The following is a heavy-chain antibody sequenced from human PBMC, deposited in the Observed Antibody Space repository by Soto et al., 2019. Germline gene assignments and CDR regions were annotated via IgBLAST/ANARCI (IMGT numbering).Heavy chain of an antibody. CDR2: ISGSGGST. Sequence: GGSLRLSCAASGFTFSSYAMSWVRQAPGKGLEWVSAISGSGGSTYYADSVKGRFTISRDNSKNTLYLQMNSLRAEDTAVYYCAKYYYGSGSYYGDLNWFDPWGQGTLVTVSS. CDR3: AKYYYGSGSYYGDLNWFDP. J-gene: IGHJ5*02. D-gene: IGHD3-10*01. CDR1: GFTFSSYA. V-gene: IGHV3-23*01.